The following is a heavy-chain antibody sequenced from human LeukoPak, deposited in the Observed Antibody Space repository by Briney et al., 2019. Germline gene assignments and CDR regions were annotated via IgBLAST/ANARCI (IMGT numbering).Heavy chain of an antibody. J-gene: IGHJ4*02. Sequence: PGGSLRLSCAASGLTFSSYGMHRVRQAPGKGLEWVSAISGSGGSTYYADSVKGRFTISRDNAKNSLYLQMNSLRAEDTAVYYCARSHSSGWYGFDYWGQGTLVTVSS. D-gene: IGHD6-19*01. CDR2: ISGSGGST. CDR1: GLTFSSYG. CDR3: ARSHSSGWYGFDY. V-gene: IGHV3-21*01.